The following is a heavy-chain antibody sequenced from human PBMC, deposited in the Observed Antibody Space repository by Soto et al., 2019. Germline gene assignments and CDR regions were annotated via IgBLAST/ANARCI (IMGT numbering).Heavy chain of an antibody. CDR2: IYYSGST. V-gene: IGHV4-59*01. Sequence: SGTLSLTCTVSGGSISSYYWCWIRQPPGKGMEWIGYIYYSGSTTYNPSLKRRVTISVDTSKNQFSLKLSSVTAADKAVYYWARGGGAFDIWGQGTMVTVSS. CDR1: GGSISSYY. J-gene: IGHJ3*02. CDR3: ARGGGAFDI. D-gene: IGHD3-16*01.